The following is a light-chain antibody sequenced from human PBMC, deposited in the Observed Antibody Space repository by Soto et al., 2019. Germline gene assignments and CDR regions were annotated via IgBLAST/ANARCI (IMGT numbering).Light chain of an antibody. V-gene: IGLV2-14*01. CDR1: SSDVGGYNY. J-gene: IGLJ2*01. CDR2: DVS. CDR3: SSYTSSRTYVV. Sequence: QSALTQPASVSGSPGQSITISCTGTSSDVGGYNYVSWYQQHPGKATKLMIYDVSNRPSGVSNRFSGSKSGNTASLTISGLQAEDEADYYCSSYTSSRTYVVFGGGTKLTVL.